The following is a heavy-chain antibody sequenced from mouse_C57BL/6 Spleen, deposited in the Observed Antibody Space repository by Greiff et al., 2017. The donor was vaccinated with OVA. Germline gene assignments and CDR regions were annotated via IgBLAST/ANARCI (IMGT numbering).Heavy chain of an antibody. J-gene: IGHJ2*01. Sequence: EVKLVESGGGLVKPGGSLKLSCAASGFTFSSYAMSWVRQTPEKRLEWVATISDGGSYTYYPDNVKGRFTISRDNAKNNLYLQMSHLKSEDTAMDYCARDVGIWGYFDYWGQGTTLTVSS. CDR3: ARDVGIWGYFDY. D-gene: IGHD3-3*01. CDR1: GFTFSSYA. V-gene: IGHV5-4*01. CDR2: ISDGGSYT.